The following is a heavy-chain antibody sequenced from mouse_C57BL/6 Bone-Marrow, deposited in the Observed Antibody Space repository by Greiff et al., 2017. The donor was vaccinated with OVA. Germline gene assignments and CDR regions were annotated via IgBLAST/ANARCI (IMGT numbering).Heavy chain of an antibody. CDR3: ARGGYDYGWFAY. CDR1: GYTFTSYW. Sequence: QVQLKESGAELVRPGSSVKLSCKASGYTFTSYWMDWVKQRPGQGLEWIGNIYPSDSETHYNQKFKDKATLTVDKSSSTAYMQLSSLTSEDSAVYYCARGGYDYGWFAYWGQGTLVTVSA. D-gene: IGHD2-4*01. J-gene: IGHJ3*01. CDR2: IYPSDSET. V-gene: IGHV1-61*01.